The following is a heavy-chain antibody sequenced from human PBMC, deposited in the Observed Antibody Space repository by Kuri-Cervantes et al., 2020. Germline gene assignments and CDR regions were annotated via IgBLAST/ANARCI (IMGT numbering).Heavy chain of an antibody. CDR1: GFTFSSYG. V-gene: IGHV3-30*03. CDR2: ISYDGSNK. J-gene: IGHJ6*02. D-gene: IGHD3-9*01. CDR3: RLRYFDWLGGMDV. Sequence: GGSLRLSCAASGFTFSSYGMHWVRQATGKGLEWVAVISYDGSNKYYADSVKGRFTISRDNSKNTLYLQMNSLRAEDTAVYYCRLRYFDWLGGMDVWGQGTTVTVSS.